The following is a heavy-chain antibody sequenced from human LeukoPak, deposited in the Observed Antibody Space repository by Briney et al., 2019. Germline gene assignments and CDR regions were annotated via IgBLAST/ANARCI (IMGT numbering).Heavy chain of an antibody. CDR3: AKARYSSSWYVSALFGY. CDR1: GFTFYDYA. D-gene: IGHD6-13*01. J-gene: IGHJ4*02. CDR2: ISWNSGSI. Sequence: QPGRSLRLSCAASGFTFYDYAMHWVRHAPGKGLKWVSGISWNSGSIGYADSVKGRFTISRDNAKNSLYMQMNSLRAEDTALYYCAKARYSSSWYVSALFGYWGQGTLVTVSS. V-gene: IGHV3-9*01.